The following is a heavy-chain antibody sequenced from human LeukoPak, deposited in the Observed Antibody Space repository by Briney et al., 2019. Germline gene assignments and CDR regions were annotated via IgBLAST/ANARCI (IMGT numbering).Heavy chain of an antibody. CDR1: EFTFSDYA. CDR3: GKATHANGDYANWFDP. V-gene: IGHV3-23*01. J-gene: IGHJ5*02. CDR2: ISGGGDKT. Sequence: PGGSLRLSCAASEFTFSDYAMTWVRQAPGKGLEWVSSISGGGDKTHYADYVRGRFTISRDNSKNTLFLQMNMLRVEDTAVYYCGKATHANGDYANWFDPWGQGVLVSVSS. D-gene: IGHD4-17*01.